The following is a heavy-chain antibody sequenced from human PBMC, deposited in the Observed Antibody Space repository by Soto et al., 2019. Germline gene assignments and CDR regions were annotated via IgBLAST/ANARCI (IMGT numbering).Heavy chain of an antibody. CDR2: ISYDGSNK. CDR1: GFTFSSYA. CDR3: VRGSSRELDY. V-gene: IGHV3-30-3*01. D-gene: IGHD1-1*01. J-gene: IGHJ4*02. Sequence: QVQLVESGGGVVQPGRSLRLSCAASGFTFSSYAMHWVRQAPGKGLEWVAVISYDGSNKYYADSVKGRFTISRDNSKNTLYLQMNSLRAEDTAVYYCVRGSSRELDYWGQGILVTVSS.